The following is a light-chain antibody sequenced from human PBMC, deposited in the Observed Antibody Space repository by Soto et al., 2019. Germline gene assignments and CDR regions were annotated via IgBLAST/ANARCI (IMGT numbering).Light chain of an antibody. J-gene: IGKJ2*01. CDR1: QSVGNK. V-gene: IGKV3-15*01. CDR2: GGL. CDR3: QQYNDWPYT. Sequence: VMTQSPATLSVSPGERGTLSCRASQSVGNKVAWYQQKPGQAPRRLIYGGLTSVIGTPARFRGSGSGTEFTLTISSLQSEDLEVYYCQQYNDWPYTFGQGTNLEIK.